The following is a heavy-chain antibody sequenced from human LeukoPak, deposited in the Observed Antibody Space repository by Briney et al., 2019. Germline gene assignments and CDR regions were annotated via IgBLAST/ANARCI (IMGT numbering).Heavy chain of an antibody. V-gene: IGHV3-21*01. CDR1: GFTFSSYS. CDR3: ARDGSGSYYFDY. CDR2: ISSSSSYI. J-gene: IGHJ4*02. D-gene: IGHD1-26*01. Sequence: GGSLRLSCAASGFTFSSYSMNWVRQAPGKGLEWVSSISSSSSYIYYADSVKGRFTISRDNAKNSLYLQTNSLRAEDTAVYYCARDGSGSYYFDYWGQGTLVTVSS.